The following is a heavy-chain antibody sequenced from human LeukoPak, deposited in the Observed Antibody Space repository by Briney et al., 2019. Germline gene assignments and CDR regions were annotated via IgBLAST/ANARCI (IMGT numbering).Heavy chain of an antibody. Sequence: GGSLRLSCVASGFTVSSNYVSWVRQAPGKGLEWVSVIYSGGSTYYADSVKGRFTNSRDNSKNTLYLQMNSLRAEDTAVYYCASCTVTTYDYYYYMDVWGKGTTVTVSS. CDR3: ASCTVTTYDYYYYMDV. CDR1: GFTVSSNY. J-gene: IGHJ6*03. CDR2: IYSGGST. V-gene: IGHV3-53*01. D-gene: IGHD4-11*01.